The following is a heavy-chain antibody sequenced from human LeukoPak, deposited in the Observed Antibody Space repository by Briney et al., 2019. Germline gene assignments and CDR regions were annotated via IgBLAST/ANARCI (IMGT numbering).Heavy chain of an antibody. CDR2: IYYSGST. J-gene: IGHJ4*02. CDR3: ARRGFLDY. CDR1: GGSISNYY. Sequence: SETLSLACTVSGGSISNYYWGWIRQPPGKGLEWIGDIYYSGSTNYNPSLKSRVTISVDTSKNQFSLNLYSVTAADTAVYYCARRGFLDYWGQGTLVTVSS. V-gene: IGHV4-59*01. D-gene: IGHD3-10*01.